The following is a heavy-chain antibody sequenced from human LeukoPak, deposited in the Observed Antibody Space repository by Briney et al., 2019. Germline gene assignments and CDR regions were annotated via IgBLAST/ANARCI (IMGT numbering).Heavy chain of an antibody. Sequence: GASVKVTCKASGYTFTGYYIHWVRQAPGQGLEWMGWINPNSGGTNYAQKFQGRVTMTRDTSISTAYMELSRLRSDDTAVYYCARGHPYCSSTSCGFGYYYYYMDVWGKGTTVTISS. J-gene: IGHJ6*03. CDR1: GYTFTGYY. D-gene: IGHD2-2*01. CDR3: ARGHPYCSSTSCGFGYYYYYMDV. CDR2: INPNSGGT. V-gene: IGHV1-2*02.